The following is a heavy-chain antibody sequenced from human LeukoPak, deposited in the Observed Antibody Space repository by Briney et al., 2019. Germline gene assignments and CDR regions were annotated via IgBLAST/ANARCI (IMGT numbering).Heavy chain of an antibody. V-gene: IGHV3-53*01. CDR2: IYSDGTT. Sequence: GGSLRLSCAASGFTVNKNYMNWVRQAPGKGLEWVSVIYSDGTTYYAHSVRGRFTISRDNSKNTMYLQMNSLRAEDSAVYYCARDREMTTTQRVGAFDIWGQGTVVTVSS. D-gene: IGHD5-24*01. J-gene: IGHJ3*02. CDR1: GFTVNKNY. CDR3: ARDREMTTTQRVGAFDI.